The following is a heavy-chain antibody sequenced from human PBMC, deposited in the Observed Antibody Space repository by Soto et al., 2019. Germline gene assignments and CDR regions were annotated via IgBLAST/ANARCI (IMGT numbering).Heavy chain of an antibody. J-gene: IGHJ6*02. Sequence: GGSLRLSCAASGFTFSDAWMNWVRQAPGKGLEWVSDIIDSGGSTYYADSVKGRFTISRDNSKSTLYLQMNSLRAEDTAVYYCVIVDGYVTPSREDVRGQGTTVTGSS. CDR2: IIDSGGST. D-gene: IGHD5-18*01. V-gene: IGHV3-23*01. CDR1: GFTFSDAW. CDR3: VIVDGYVTPSREDV.